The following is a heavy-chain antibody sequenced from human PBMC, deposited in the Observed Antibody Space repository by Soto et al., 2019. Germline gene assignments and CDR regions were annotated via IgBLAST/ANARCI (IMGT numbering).Heavy chain of an antibody. J-gene: IGHJ6*02. V-gene: IGHV4-31*11. Sequence: SETLSLTCAVSGGSISSGGYYWSWFRQHPGKGLEGIGYIYYSGSTYYNPSLKSRVTISVDTSKNQFSLKLSSVTAADTAVYYCARDCSSTSCSTNGLDGWGQGTTVTGSS. CDR1: GGSISSGGYY. CDR2: IYYSGST. D-gene: IGHD2-2*02. CDR3: ARDCSSTSCSTNGLDG.